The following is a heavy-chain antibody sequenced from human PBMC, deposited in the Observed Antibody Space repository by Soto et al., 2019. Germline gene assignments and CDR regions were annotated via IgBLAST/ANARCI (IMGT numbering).Heavy chain of an antibody. CDR3: ARASSGSRLNWFDP. CDR2: INHSGST. V-gene: IGHV4-34*01. CDR1: GGSFSGYY. D-gene: IGHD3-22*01. Sequence: QVQLQQWGAGLLKPSETLSLTCAVYGGSFSGYYWSWIRQPPGKGLEWIGEINHSGSTNYNPSLKSRVTISVDTSKNQFSLKLSSVTAADTAVYYCARASSGSRLNWFDPWGQGTLVTVSS. J-gene: IGHJ5*02.